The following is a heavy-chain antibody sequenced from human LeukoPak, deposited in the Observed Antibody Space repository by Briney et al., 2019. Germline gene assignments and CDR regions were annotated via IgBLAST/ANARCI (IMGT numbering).Heavy chain of an antibody. CDR1: GFTFSSYG. CDR2: IRYDGSNK. D-gene: IGHD6-25*01. V-gene: IGHV3-30*02. Sequence: GGSLRLSCAASGFTFSSYGMHWVRQAPGKGLEWVAFIRYDGSNKYYADSVKGRFTISRDNAKNSLYLQMNSLRVEDTALYYCARDSGTSGADDYWGQGTLVTVSS. J-gene: IGHJ4*02. CDR3: ARDSGTSGADDY.